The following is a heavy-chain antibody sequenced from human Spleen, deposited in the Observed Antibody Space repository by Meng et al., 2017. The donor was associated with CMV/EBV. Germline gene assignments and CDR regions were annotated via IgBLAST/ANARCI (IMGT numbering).Heavy chain of an antibody. V-gene: IGHV1-2*02. D-gene: IGHD2-2*01. CDR3: ASGCSSTTCYRGSSWFDP. Sequence: ASVKVSCKGSGYTFTGHYMHWVRQAPGQGLEWMGWINPNTGGTNYAQKFQGRVTMTSDTSISTAYMELGRLRSDDTAVYYCASGCSSTTCYRGSSWFDPWGQGTLVTVSS. CDR2: INPNTGGT. J-gene: IGHJ5*02. CDR1: GYTFTGHY.